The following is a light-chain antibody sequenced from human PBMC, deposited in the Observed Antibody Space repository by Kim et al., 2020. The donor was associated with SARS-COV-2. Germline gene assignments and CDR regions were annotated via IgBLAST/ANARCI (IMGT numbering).Light chain of an antibody. CDR3: HRYGGSPPHT. CDR2: GVS. J-gene: IGKJ2*01. Sequence: ETVLTQSPDTLSLSPGDRATLSCRASQRVRSNFLAWYQHKPGQAPRLLIYGVSSRARGVPDRFSGSGSGTDFTLTINILEPEDFAVYYCHRYGGSPPHTFGQGTTLEI. CDR1: QRVRSNF. V-gene: IGKV3-20*01.